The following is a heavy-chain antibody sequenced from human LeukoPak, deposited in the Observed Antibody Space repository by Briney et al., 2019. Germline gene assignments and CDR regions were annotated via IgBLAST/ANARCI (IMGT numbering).Heavy chain of an antibody. Sequence: PSQTLSLTCTVSGGSISSGGYYWSWIRQPPGKGLEWIGYIYHSGSTYYNPSLKSRVTISVDRSKNQFSLKLSSVTAADTAVYYCARASYYDSSGFNYYCYYYMDVWGKGTTVTVSS. CDR1: GGSISSGGYY. CDR3: ARASYYDSSGFNYYCYYYMDV. D-gene: IGHD3-22*01. CDR2: IYHSGST. V-gene: IGHV4-30-2*01. J-gene: IGHJ6*03.